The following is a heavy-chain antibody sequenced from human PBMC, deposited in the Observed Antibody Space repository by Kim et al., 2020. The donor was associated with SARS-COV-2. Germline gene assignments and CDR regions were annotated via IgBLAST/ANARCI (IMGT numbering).Heavy chain of an antibody. Sequence: GGSLRLSCAASGFTFSSYSMNWVRQAPGKGLEWVSSINSSSSYIYYADSVKGRFTISRDNAKNSLYLQMNSRRAEDTAVYYCARVVGATRGYFDYWGQGTLVTVSS. D-gene: IGHD1-26*01. CDR2: INSSSSYI. J-gene: IGHJ4*02. CDR3: ARVVGATRGYFDY. V-gene: IGHV3-21*01. CDR1: GFTFSSYS.